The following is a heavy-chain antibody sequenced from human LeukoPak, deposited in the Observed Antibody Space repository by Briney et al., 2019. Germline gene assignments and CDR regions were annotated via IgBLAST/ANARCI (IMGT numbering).Heavy chain of an antibody. V-gene: IGHV7-4-1*02. J-gene: IGHJ3*02. D-gene: IGHD3-22*01. Sequence: ASVKVSCKASGYTFTSYPMNWVRQAPGQGLEWMGWINTNTGNPTYAQGFTGRFVFPLDTSVSTAYLQISSLKAEDTAVYFCAREDYYYDSSGFGLQAFDIWGQGTMVTVSS. CDR2: INTNTGNP. CDR3: AREDYYYDSSGFGLQAFDI. CDR1: GYTFTSYP.